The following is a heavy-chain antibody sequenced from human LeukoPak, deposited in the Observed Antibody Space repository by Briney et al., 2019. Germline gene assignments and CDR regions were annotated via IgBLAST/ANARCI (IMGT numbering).Heavy chain of an antibody. CDR2: INHSGST. Sequence: QPPETLSLTCAVYGGSFSGYYWSWIRQPPGKGLEWIGEINHSGSTNYNPSLKSRVTISVDTSKNQFSLKLSSVTAADTAVYYCARRAVDCSGGSCYRHAGGYYYYYMDVWGKGTTVTVSS. D-gene: IGHD2-15*01. CDR3: ARRAVDCSGGSCYRHAGGYYYYYMDV. CDR1: GGSFSGYY. J-gene: IGHJ6*03. V-gene: IGHV4-34*01.